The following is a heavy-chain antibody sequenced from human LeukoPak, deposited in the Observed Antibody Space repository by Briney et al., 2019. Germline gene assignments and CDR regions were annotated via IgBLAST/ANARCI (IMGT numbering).Heavy chain of an antibody. J-gene: IGHJ6*03. CDR1: GGSTSIYY. V-gene: IGHV4-4*07. Sequence: SETLSLTCTVSGGSTSIYYWGWIRQPAGKGLEWIGRIHTSGSTNYNPSLKSRVSMSVDTSNNEFSLRLSSATAADTAVYFCARSPVDSYFYMDVWGKGTTVTVSS. D-gene: IGHD4-23*01. CDR3: ARSPVDSYFYMDV. CDR2: IHTSGST.